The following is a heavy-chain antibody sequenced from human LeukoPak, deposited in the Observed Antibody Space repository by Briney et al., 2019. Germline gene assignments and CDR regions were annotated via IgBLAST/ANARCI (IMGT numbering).Heavy chain of an antibody. V-gene: IGHV3-21*01. CDR3: ARDPSEKGPSIAAAGTGDY. J-gene: IGHJ4*02. CDR2: ISSSSSYI. CDR1: GFTFSSYS. Sequence: PGGSLRLSCAASGFTFSSYSMNWVRQAPGRGLEWVSSISSSSSYIYYADSVKGRFTISRDNAKNSLYLQMNSLRAEDTAVYYCARDPSEKGPSIAAAGTGDYWGQGTLVTVSS. D-gene: IGHD6-13*01.